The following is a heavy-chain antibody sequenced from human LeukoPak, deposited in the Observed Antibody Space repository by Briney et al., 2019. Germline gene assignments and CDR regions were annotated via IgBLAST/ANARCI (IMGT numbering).Heavy chain of an antibody. V-gene: IGHV4-59*08. CDR1: GGSISSYY. J-gene: IGHJ4*02. Sequence: PSETLSLTCTVSGGSISSYYWSWLRQPPGKGLEWIGYIYYSGSTNYNPSLKSRVTISVDTSKNQFSLKLSSVTAADTAVYYCARSPYYDFWSGYSAHFDYWGQGTLVTVSS. CDR3: ARSPYYDFWSGYSAHFDY. CDR2: IYYSGST. D-gene: IGHD3-3*01.